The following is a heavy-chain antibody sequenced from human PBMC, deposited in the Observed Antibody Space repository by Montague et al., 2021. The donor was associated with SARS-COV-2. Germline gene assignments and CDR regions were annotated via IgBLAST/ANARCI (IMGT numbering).Heavy chain of an antibody. CDR3: ARVFSGTYLDYFDF. CDR1: GFTFKSYS. Sequence: SLRLSCAASGFTFKSYSMHWVRQAPGKGLEWVAVISFDATNKYYADSVKGRFAISRDNSENTLYLQMNTLRAEDTAVYYCARVFSGTYLDYFDFWGQGTLVTVSS. CDR2: ISFDATNK. V-gene: IGHV3-30*09. J-gene: IGHJ4*02. D-gene: IGHD1-26*01.